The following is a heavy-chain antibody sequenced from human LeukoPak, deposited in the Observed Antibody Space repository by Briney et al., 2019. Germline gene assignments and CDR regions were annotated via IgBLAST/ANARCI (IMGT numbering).Heavy chain of an antibody. CDR1: GFTFSSYW. CDR3: ARDRIVVGYQLLSGLADYYYYGMDV. D-gene: IGHD2-2*01. J-gene: IGHJ6*02. Sequence: GGSLRLSCAASGFTFSSYWMTWVRQAPGKGLECVANIKQDGSERNYVDSVKGRFTIYRDNAKNALYLQMNSLRAEDTAVYYCARDRIVVGYQLLSGLADYYYYGMDVWGQGTTVTVSS. V-gene: IGHV3-7*01. CDR2: IKQDGSER.